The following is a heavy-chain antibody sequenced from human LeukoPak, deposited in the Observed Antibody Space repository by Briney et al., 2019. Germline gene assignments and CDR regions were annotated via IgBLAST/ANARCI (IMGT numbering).Heavy chain of an antibody. CDR3: ARDRYPFIVVVPAEYYGMDV. CDR2: ISAYNGNT. V-gene: IGHV1-18*01. D-gene: IGHD2-2*01. J-gene: IGHJ6*02. Sequence: ASVKVSCKASGYTFTSYGISWVRQAPGQGLEWMGLISAYNGNTNYAQKLQGRVTMTTDTSTSTAYTELRSLRSDDTAVYYCARDRYPFIVVVPAEYYGMDVWGQGTTVTVSS. CDR1: GYTFTSYG.